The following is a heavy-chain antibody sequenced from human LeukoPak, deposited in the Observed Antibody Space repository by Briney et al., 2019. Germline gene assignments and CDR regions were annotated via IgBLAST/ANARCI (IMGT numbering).Heavy chain of an antibody. Sequence: PGGSLRLSCAASEFTFSSYAMMWLRQAPGKGLEWVSAISGAGGTTLYADSVKGRFTISRDNSKNTLYLQMSSLRAEDTAVYYCARGGPTGALDDWGQGTLLTVSS. D-gene: IGHD7-27*01. CDR1: EFTFSSYA. J-gene: IGHJ4*02. V-gene: IGHV3-23*01. CDR3: ARGGPTGALDD. CDR2: ISGAGGTT.